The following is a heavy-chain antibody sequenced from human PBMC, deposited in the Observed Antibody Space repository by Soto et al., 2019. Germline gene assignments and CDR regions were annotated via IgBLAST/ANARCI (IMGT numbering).Heavy chain of an antibody. CDR2: IFSDNER. CDR3: ARMNVDSYQFYYAMDV. CDR1: GFSLTTGKMG. D-gene: IGHD4-17*01. V-gene: IGHV2-26*01. Sequence: GPTLVNPTETLTLTCTVSGFSLTTGKMGVSWIRQPPGKAREWLAHIFSDNERSYSTSLQGRLTISKDTSGSQVVLSMTNVDPVDTATYYCARMNVDSYQFYYAMDVWGQGTTVTVSS. J-gene: IGHJ6*02.